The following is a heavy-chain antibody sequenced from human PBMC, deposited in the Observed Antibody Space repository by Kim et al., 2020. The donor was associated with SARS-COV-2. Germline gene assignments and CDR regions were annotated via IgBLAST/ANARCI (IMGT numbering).Heavy chain of an antibody. J-gene: IGHJ4*02. CDR3: AKDRYSSSWYGRFDY. CDR1: GFTFSSYA. V-gene: IGHV3-23*01. Sequence: GGSLRLSCAASGFTFSSYAMSWVRQAPGKGLEWVSAISGSGGSTYYADSVKGRFTISRDNSKNTLYLQMNSLRAEDTAVYYCAKDRYSSSWYGRFDYWGQGALVTVSS. CDR2: ISGSGGST. D-gene: IGHD6-13*01.